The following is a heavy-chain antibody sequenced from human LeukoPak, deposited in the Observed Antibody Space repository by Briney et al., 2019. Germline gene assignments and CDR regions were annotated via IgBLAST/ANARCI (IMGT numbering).Heavy chain of an antibody. Sequence: GGSLRLSCAASGITFSSHSMNWVRQAPGKGLEWVSAISGSGGSTYYADSVKGRFTISRDNSKNTLYLQMNSLRAEDTAVYYCAKDCYDFWSGYWQGDYYGMDVWGQGTTVTVSS. CDR3: AKDCYDFWSGYWQGDYYGMDV. J-gene: IGHJ6*02. D-gene: IGHD3-3*01. V-gene: IGHV3-23*01. CDR1: GITFSSHS. CDR2: ISGSGGST.